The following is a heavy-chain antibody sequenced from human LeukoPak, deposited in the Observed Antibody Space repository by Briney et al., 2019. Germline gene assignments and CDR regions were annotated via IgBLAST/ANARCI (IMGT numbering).Heavy chain of an antibody. CDR3: ARLNYPSGWYEDV. CDR1: GYTFTSYD. D-gene: IGHD6-19*01. V-gene: IGHV1-8*01. J-gene: IGHJ6*04. Sequence: ASVKVSCKASGYTFTSYDINWVRQATGQGLEWMGWMNPNSGNTGYAQKFQGRVTMTRNTSISTAYMELSRLRSDDTAAYYCARLNYPSGWYEDVWGKGTTVTVSS. CDR2: MNPNSGNT.